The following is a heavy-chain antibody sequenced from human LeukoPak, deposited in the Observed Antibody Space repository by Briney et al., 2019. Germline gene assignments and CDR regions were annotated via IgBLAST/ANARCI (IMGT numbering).Heavy chain of an antibody. V-gene: IGHV4-59*12. CDR3: ARDRYYYDSSGSHFDY. J-gene: IGHJ4*02. CDR2: IYNSGST. D-gene: IGHD3-22*01. CDR1: GGSISNYY. Sequence: ASETLSLTCTVSGGSISNYYWSWIRQPPGKGLEWIGYIYNSGSTDYNPSLKSRVSISVDTSKNQFSLKLSSVTAADTAVYYCARDRYYYDSSGSHFDYWGQGTLVTVSS.